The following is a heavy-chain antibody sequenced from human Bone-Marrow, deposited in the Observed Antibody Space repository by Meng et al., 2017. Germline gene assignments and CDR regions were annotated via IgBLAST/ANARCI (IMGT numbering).Heavy chain of an antibody. J-gene: IGHJ5*02. V-gene: IGHV1-2*06. D-gene: IGHD1-26*01. CDR1: GFTFSNYV. CDR3: SRDYPLLAWDGGGQGESWFDP. Sequence: GESLKISCAASGFTFSNYVMNWVRQAPGQGLEWMGRINPNSGGTNYAQKFRGRVTMTRDTSISTAYMELSRLRSDDTAVYYCSRDYPLLAWDGGGQGESWFDPWGQGTLVTVSS. CDR2: INPNSGGT.